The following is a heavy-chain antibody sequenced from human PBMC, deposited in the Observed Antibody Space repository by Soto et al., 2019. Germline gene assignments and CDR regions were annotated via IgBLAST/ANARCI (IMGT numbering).Heavy chain of an antibody. CDR3: ARDLPRDLVRGSFDI. Sequence: QAQLVQSGAEVKKPGASANISCKASGYTFTRYNIHWVRQAAGQGLEWTGIIDTRGGSADYTQRFQGRVTMTRDTSTGTVYMELSSLGSEDTAVYYCARDLPRDLVRGSFDIWGQGTMVTVSS. V-gene: IGHV1-46*01. J-gene: IGHJ3*02. CDR2: IDTRGGSA. CDR1: GYTFTRYN. D-gene: IGHD3-10*01.